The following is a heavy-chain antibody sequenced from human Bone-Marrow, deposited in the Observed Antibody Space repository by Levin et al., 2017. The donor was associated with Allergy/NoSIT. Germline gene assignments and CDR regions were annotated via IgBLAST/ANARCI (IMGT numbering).Heavy chain of an antibody. CDR1: GFTFSSYA. Sequence: GGSLRLSCAASGFTFSSYAMHWVRQAPGKGLEWVAVISYDGSNKYYADSVKGRFTISRDNSKNTLYLQMNSLRAEDTAVYYCARVPAVLGAFDIWGQGTMVTVSS. J-gene: IGHJ3*02. CDR3: ARVPAVLGAFDI. CDR2: ISYDGSNK. V-gene: IGHV3-30-3*01. D-gene: IGHD6-19*01.